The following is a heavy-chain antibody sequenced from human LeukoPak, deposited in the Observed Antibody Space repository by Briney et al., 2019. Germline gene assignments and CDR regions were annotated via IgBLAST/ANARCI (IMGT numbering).Heavy chain of an antibody. V-gene: IGHV1-2*02. D-gene: IGHD2-2*01. J-gene: IGHJ4*02. CDR3: SRMTCSSATCYAVFDL. CDR1: GYTFTGYY. CDR2: INPNSGGT. Sequence: ASVKVSCKASGYTFTGYYMHWVRQAPGQGLEWMGWINPNSGGTNYAQKFQGRVTMTRDTSISTAYMELSRLRSDDTAVYFCSRMTCSSATCYAVFDLWGQGTLVTVSS.